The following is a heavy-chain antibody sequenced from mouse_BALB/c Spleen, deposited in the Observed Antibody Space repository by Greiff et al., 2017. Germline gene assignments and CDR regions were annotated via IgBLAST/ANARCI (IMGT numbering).Heavy chain of an antibody. V-gene: IGHV2-9*02. CDR2: IWAGGST. CDR1: GFSLTSYG. CDR3: ARDAPHGYDGRFDY. Sequence: VKLVESGPGLVAPSQSLSITCTVSGFSLTSYGVHWVRQPPGKGLEWLGVIWAGGSTNYNSALMSRLSISKDNSKSQVFLKMNSLQTDDTAMYYCARDAPHGYDGRFDYWGQGTTLTVSS. D-gene: IGHD2-2*01. J-gene: IGHJ2*01.